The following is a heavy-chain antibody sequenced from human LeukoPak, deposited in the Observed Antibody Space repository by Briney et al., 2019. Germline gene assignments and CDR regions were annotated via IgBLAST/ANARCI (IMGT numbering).Heavy chain of an antibody. V-gene: IGHV4-61*01. CDR3: ARSTYYDFWSGYYGSYYYGMDV. J-gene: IGHJ6*02. CDR2: IYYSGST. CDR1: GDSVSSGSSY. Sequence: SETLSLTCTVTGDSVSSGSSYWSWIRQPPGKGLEWIGYIYYSGSTNYNPSLKSRVTISVDTSKNQFSLKLSSVTAADTAVYYCARSTYYDFWSGYYGSYYYGMDVWGQGTTVTVSS. D-gene: IGHD3-3*01.